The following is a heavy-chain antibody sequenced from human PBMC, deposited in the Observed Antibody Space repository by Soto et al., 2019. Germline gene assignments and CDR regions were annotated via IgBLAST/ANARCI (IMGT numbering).Heavy chain of an antibody. CDR2: ISSGSSYI. J-gene: IGHJ4*02. CDR3: ARRRAAAGTLTFDY. CDR1: GFIFTGYN. Sequence: PGGSLRLSCAASGFIFTGYNMNWVRQAPGKGLEWVSSISSGSSYIYYAESVKGRFTISRDNAKNSLYLQMNTLRAEDTALYYCARRRAAAGTLTFDYWGQGTRVTVSS. D-gene: IGHD6-13*01. V-gene: IGHV3-21*01.